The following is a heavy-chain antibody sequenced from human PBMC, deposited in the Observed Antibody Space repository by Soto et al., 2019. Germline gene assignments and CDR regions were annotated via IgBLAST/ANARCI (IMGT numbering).Heavy chain of an antibody. CDR3: VKGQVWTQRGLDY. CDR1: GYSFSTYW. D-gene: IGHD1-1*01. J-gene: IGHJ4*02. CDR2: IYPGDSDT. Sequence: GESLKISCKASGYSFSTYWIAWVRQRPGKGLDWMGIIYPGDSDTRYSPSFQGQVTISVDNSIDTAYLEWTTLRASDSAMYYCVKGQVWTQRGLDYWGRGTLVTVSS. V-gene: IGHV5-51*01.